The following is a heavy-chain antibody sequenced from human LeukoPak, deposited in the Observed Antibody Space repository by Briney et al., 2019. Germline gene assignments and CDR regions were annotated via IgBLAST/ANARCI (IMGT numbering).Heavy chain of an antibody. CDR1: GGSISSSSYY. CDR2: IYYSGST. Sequence: SETLSLTCTVSGGSISSSSYYWDWIRQPPGKGLEWIGSIYYSGSTYYNPSLKSRVTISVDTSKNQFSLKLSSVTAADTAVYYCARLELYSSSWYDYWGQGTLVTVSS. D-gene: IGHD6-13*01. V-gene: IGHV4-39*01. J-gene: IGHJ4*02. CDR3: ARLELYSSSWYDY.